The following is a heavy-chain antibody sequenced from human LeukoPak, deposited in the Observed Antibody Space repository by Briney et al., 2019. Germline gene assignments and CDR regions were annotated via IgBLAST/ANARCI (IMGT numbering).Heavy chain of an antibody. Sequence: GGSLRLSCAASGFTFRSCWMSWVRQAPGKGLEWVANIKQDGSEKYYVDSVKGRFTISRDNAKNSLYLQMNSLRAEDTAVYYCARVLAVACFDYWGQGTLVTVSS. CDR3: ARVLAVACFDY. V-gene: IGHV3-7*05. J-gene: IGHJ4*02. D-gene: IGHD6-19*01. CDR2: IKQDGSEK. CDR1: GFTFRSCW.